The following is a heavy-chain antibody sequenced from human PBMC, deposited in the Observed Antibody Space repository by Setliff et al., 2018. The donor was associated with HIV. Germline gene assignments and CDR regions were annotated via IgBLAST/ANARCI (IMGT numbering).Heavy chain of an antibody. J-gene: IGHJ6*02. Sequence: GGSLRLSCAASGFTFSNYVINWVRQAPGKGLEWISGISGSGVNSYYADSVKGRFTISRDNSKNTVYLQMNSLRAEDTAVYYCAKTSNTGYLFCSDYWGQGNTVTVSS. CDR2: ISGSGVNS. CDR3: AKTSNTGYLFCSDY. V-gene: IGHV3-23*01. D-gene: IGHD3-9*01. CDR1: GFTFSNYV.